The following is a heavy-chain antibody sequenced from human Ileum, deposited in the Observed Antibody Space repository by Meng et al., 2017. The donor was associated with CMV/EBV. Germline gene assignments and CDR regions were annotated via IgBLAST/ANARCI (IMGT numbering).Heavy chain of an antibody. J-gene: IGHJ4*02. CDR1: GFTFSSYA. D-gene: IGHD6-6*01. V-gene: IGHV3-23*01. CDR2: ISGSGGST. Sequence: GGYLRLSCAASGFTFSSYAMSWVRQAPGKGLEGVSAISGSGGSTYYADSVKGRFTISRDNSKNTLYLQMNSLRAEDTAVYYCAKGLAARPGFFDYWGQGTLVTVSS. CDR3: AKGLAARPGFFDY.